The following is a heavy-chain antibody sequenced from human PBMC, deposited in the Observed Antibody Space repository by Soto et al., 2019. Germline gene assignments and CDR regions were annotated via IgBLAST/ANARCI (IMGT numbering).Heavy chain of an antibody. J-gene: IGHJ4*02. CDR1: GGTFSSYA. Sequence: QVQLVQSGAEVKKPGSSVKVSCKASGGTFSSYAISWVRQAPGPGLELMGGIIPIFGTANYAQKFQGRVRITADESTSTAYMELSSLRSEDTAVYYCGRDQDVLTGTSRCDDWGQGTLVTVST. V-gene: IGHV1-69*01. D-gene: IGHD3-9*01. CDR3: GRDQDVLTGTSRCDD. CDR2: IIPIFGTA.